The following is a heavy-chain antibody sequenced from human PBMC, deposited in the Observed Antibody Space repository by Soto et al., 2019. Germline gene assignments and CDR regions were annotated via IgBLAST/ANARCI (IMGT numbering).Heavy chain of an antibody. D-gene: IGHD2-21*02. CDR3: AREIVTAGGNNYFDP. V-gene: IGHV4-4*02. Sequence: SETLSLTCGVSGGTVAISHWCSCVRQSPGGGLEWIGNVYHTGDTNFNPSLQSRVTISVDKSNNQFSLRLNSLTAADTAVYFCAREIVTAGGNNYFDPWGPGTLVTVSS. CDR2: VYHTGDT. CDR1: GGTVAISHW. J-gene: IGHJ5*02.